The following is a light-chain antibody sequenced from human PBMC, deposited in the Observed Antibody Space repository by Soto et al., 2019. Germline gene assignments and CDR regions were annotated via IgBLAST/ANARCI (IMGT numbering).Light chain of an antibody. CDR2: DNV. J-gene: IGLJ1*01. V-gene: IGLV1-51*01. Sequence: QSVLTQPPSVSETPGQKVTISCSGSGSNLGRNYVSWYQQLPGTAPKLLIYDNVYRFSGIPDRFSASKSGTSATLGITGLQTGDEGDYYCGSWDNILRAYVFGTGTKLTVL. CDR1: GSNLGRNY. CDR3: GSWDNILRAYV.